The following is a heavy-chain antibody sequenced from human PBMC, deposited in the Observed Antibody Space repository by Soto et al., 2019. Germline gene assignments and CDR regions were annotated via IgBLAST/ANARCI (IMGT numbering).Heavy chain of an antibody. CDR1: GFTFSDYA. Sequence: VQLVESGGGVVQPGRSLRLSCAASGFTFSDYAMHWVRQAPGKGLEWVAVVSHDGRNTHYADSVKGRFTISRDSSKNTVSLERSSLRAGDTAVYCCAKGGRQWLVTSDFNYWGQGALVTVSS. D-gene: IGHD6-19*01. J-gene: IGHJ4*02. V-gene: IGHV3-30*18. CDR2: VSHDGRNT. CDR3: AKGGRQWLVTSDFNY.